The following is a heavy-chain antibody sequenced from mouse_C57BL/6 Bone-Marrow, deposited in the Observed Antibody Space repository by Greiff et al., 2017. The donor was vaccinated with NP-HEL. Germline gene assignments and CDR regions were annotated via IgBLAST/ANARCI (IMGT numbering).Heavy chain of an antibody. D-gene: IGHD1-1*01. CDR1: GYTFTSYW. Sequence: QVQLQQPGAELVRPGSSVKLSCKASGYTFTSYWMDWVKQRPGQGLEWIGNIYPSDSENHYNQKFKDKATLTVDRSSSTAYMQLSSLTSEDSAVYYCARSVTTVVAQYYFDYWGQGTTLTVSS. CDR2: IYPSDSEN. V-gene: IGHV1-61*01. CDR3: ARSVTTVVAQYYFDY. J-gene: IGHJ2*01.